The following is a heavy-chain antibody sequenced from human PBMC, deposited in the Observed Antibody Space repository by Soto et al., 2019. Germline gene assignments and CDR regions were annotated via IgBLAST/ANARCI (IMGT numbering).Heavy chain of an antibody. V-gene: IGHV3-53*01. CDR3: ATSHHSSWYPIWSYYGMDV. Sequence: EVQLVESGGGLIQPGGSLRLSCAASGFTVSSNYMSWVRQAPGKGLEWVSVIYSGGSTYYADSVKGRFTISRDNSKNTLYLQMNSLRAEDTAVYYCATSHHSSWYPIWSYYGMDVWGQGTTVTVSS. CDR2: IYSGGST. D-gene: IGHD6-13*01. J-gene: IGHJ6*02. CDR1: GFTVSSNY.